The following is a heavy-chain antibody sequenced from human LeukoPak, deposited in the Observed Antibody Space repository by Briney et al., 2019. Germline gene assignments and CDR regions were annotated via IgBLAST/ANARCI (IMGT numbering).Heavy chain of an antibody. Sequence: SETLSLTCAVYGGSFIGFHWTWIRQPPGKGLEWIGYIYYSGSTNYNPSLKSRVTISVDTSKNQFSLKLSSVTAADTAVYYCARGVVIAPQTFDYWGQGTLVTVSS. CDR1: GGSFIGFH. D-gene: IGHD2-21*01. V-gene: IGHV4-59*01. J-gene: IGHJ4*02. CDR3: ARGVVIAPQTFDY. CDR2: IYYSGST.